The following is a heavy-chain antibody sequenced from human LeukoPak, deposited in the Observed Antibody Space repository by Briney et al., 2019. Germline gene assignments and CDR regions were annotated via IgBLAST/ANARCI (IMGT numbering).Heavy chain of an antibody. Sequence: DSVKVSCKASGYTFTGYYIHWVRRAPGQGLEWMGWINPNSGGTNYAQKFQGGVSMTRDTSISTAYMELSRLRSDDTAVYYCARGKAHSSTYSEWFDPWGQGTLVTVSS. D-gene: IGHD3-22*01. CDR2: INPNSGGT. V-gene: IGHV1-2*02. CDR3: ARGKAHSSTYSEWFDP. J-gene: IGHJ5*02. CDR1: GYTFTGYY.